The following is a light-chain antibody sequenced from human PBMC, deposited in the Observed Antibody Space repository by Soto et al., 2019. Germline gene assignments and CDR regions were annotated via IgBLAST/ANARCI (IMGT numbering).Light chain of an antibody. J-gene: IGKJ2*01. Sequence: EIVLTQSPATLSLSPGERATLSCRASQSVSSNLAWYQHKPGQAPRLLIYDASNRATGIPARFSGSGSGTDFTLTISSLEPEDFAVYFCQQRSNWPPEYTFGQGTKLEIK. CDR2: DAS. CDR3: QQRSNWPPEYT. V-gene: IGKV3-11*01. CDR1: QSVSSN.